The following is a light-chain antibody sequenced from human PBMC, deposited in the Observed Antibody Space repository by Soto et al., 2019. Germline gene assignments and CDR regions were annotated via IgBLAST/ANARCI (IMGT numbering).Light chain of an antibody. CDR3: QHRSNWPSWT. CDR2: GAS. Sequence: EIVLTQSPGTLSLSPGERATLSCRASQSVSSRLAWYQQKPGQAPRLLISGASSRATGIPDRFSGSGSGTDFTLTISSLETEDLAVYYCQHRSNWPSWTFGAGTKVDIK. CDR1: QSVSSR. J-gene: IGKJ1*01. V-gene: IGKV3-11*01.